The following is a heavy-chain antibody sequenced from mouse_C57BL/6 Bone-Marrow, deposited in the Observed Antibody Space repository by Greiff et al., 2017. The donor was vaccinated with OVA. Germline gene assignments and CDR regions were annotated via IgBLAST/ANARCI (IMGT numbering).Heavy chain of an antibody. D-gene: IGHD2-1*01. CDR1: GFTFSDYG. J-gene: IGHJ2*01. Sequence: EVKLVESGGGLVKPGGSLKLSCAASGFTFSDYGMHWVRQAPEKGLEWVAYISSGSSTIYYADTVKGRFTISRDNAKNTLFLQMTSLRSEDTAMCYCAGSGGNYPPWYWGQGTTLTVST. CDR3: AGSGGNYPPWY. V-gene: IGHV5-17*01. CDR2: ISSGSSTI.